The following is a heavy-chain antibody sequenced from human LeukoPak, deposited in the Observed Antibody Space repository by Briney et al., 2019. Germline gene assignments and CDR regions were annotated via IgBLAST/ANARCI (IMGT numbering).Heavy chain of an antibody. CDR3: AIGQSSGFNIRWFDP. J-gene: IGHJ5*02. CDR2: ISYDGSNK. Sequence: GGSLRLSCAASGFTFSSYAMHWVRQAPGKGLEWVAVISYDGSNKYYADSVKGRFTISRDNSKNTLYLQMNSLRAEDTAVYYCAIGQSSGFNIRWFDPWGQGTLVTVSS. V-gene: IGHV3-30*01. D-gene: IGHD6-19*01. CDR1: GFTFSSYA.